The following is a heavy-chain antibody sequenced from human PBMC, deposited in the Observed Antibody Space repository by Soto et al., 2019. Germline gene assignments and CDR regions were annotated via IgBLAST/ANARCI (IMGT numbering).Heavy chain of an antibody. CDR3: ARVSLGASTFTDFYYYGMDV. V-gene: IGHV3-23*01. Sequence: PGGSLRLSCEASGFTFSTYAVTWVRQAPGKGLEWVSAISGSGGGTYYADSVKGRFSISRDNSENTLYLQMNSLRAEDTAVYYCARVSLGASTFTDFYYYGMDVWGQGTTVTVSS. D-gene: IGHD1-26*01. J-gene: IGHJ6*02. CDR1: GFTFSTYA. CDR2: ISGSGGGT.